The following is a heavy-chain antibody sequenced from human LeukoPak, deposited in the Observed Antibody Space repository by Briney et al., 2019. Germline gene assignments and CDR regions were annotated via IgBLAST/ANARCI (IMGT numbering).Heavy chain of an antibody. D-gene: IGHD3-10*01. CDR2: ISSSSSYI. V-gene: IGHV3-21*01. Sequence: TAGGSLRLSCAASGFTFSSYSMDLVRQAPGKGLEWVSSISSSSSYIYYADSVKGRFTISRDNAKNSLYLQMNSLRAEDTAVCYCARYVAAHDYGSDPDHWGQGTLLTVS. CDR1: GFTFSSYS. CDR3: ARYVAAHDYGSDPDH. J-gene: IGHJ4*02.